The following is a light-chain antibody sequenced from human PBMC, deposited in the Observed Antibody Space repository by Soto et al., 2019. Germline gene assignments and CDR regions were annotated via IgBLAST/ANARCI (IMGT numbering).Light chain of an antibody. CDR3: CSYAGSYTLVV. J-gene: IGLJ2*01. CDR1: SSNIGRDY. CDR2: DVS. Sequence: QSVLTQPPSVSGTPGQRVNISCSGSSSNIGRDYVYWYQQFPGTAPKLMIYDVSKRPSGVPDRFSGSKSGNTASLTISGLQAEDEADYYCCSYAGSYTLVVFGGGTKLTVL. V-gene: IGLV2-11*01.